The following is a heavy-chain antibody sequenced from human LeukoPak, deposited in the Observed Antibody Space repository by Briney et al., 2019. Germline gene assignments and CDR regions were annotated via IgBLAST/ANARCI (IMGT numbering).Heavy chain of an antibody. D-gene: IGHD4-11*01. J-gene: IGHJ4*02. V-gene: IGHV1-69*05. CDR1: GGTFSSYA. CDR3: PRGLGDDYRKYWGVFEY. CDR2: IIPIFGTA. Sequence: SVKVSCKASGGTFSSYAISWVRQAPGQGLEWMGGIIPIFGTANYAQKFQGRVTITTDESTRTAYMELSSLRSEDRAVYYCPRGLGDDYRKYWGVFEYWGQGTLVTVSS.